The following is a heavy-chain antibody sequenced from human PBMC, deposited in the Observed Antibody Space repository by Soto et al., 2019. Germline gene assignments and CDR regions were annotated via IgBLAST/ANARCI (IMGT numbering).Heavy chain of an antibody. CDR3: AREMTSSYGMDV. CDR2: ISSASTFI. D-gene: IGHD2-21*02. CDR1: RFTFSSFS. V-gene: IGHV3-21*01. J-gene: IGHJ6*02. Sequence: DVQLVASGGGLVKPGGSLRLSCAASRFTFSSFSINWVRQAPGKGLEWVSFISSASTFIYYPDSVKVRLTISRDNDKNSLYLQMTSLRAEDTAAYYCAREMTSSYGMDVWGQGTTVTVSS.